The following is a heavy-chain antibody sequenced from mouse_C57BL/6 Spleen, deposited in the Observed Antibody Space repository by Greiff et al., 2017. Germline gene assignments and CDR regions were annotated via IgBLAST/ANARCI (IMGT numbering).Heavy chain of an antibody. V-gene: IGHV1-15*01. D-gene: IGHD4-1*01. J-gene: IGHJ2*01. CDR3: TRFPTGKKDFDY. Sequence: VQLQASGAELVRPGASVTLSCKASGYTFTDYEMHWVKQTPVHGLEWIGAIDPETGGTAYNQKFKGKAILTADKSSSTAYMELRSLTSEDSAVYYCTRFPTGKKDFDYWGQGTTLTVSS. CDR1: GYTFTDYE. CDR2: IDPETGGT.